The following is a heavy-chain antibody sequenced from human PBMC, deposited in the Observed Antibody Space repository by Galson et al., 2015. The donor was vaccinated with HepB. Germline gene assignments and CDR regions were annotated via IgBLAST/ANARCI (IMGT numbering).Heavy chain of an antibody. Sequence: SCKASGYTFTSYGISWVRQAPGQGLEWMGWISAYNGNTNYAQKLQGRVTMTTDTSTSTAYMELRSLRSDDTAVYYCARGGYCSGGSCYSSVASYYGMDVWGQGTTVTVSS. CDR2: ISAYNGNT. D-gene: IGHD2-15*01. CDR1: GYTFTSYG. CDR3: ARGGYCSGGSCYSSVASYYGMDV. V-gene: IGHV1-18*04. J-gene: IGHJ6*02.